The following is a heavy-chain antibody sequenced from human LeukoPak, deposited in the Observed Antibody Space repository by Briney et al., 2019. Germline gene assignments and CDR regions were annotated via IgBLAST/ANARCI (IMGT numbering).Heavy chain of an antibody. V-gene: IGHV4-61*02. Sequence: SEALSLTCTVSGGSISSGSYYWSWIRQPAGKGLEWIGRIYTSGSTNYNPSLKSRVTISVDTSKNQFSLKLSSVTAADTAVYYCARGTVDCSGGSCYPEPFDYWGQGTLVTVSS. CDR3: ARGTVDCSGGSCYPEPFDY. D-gene: IGHD2-15*01. CDR2: IYTSGST. J-gene: IGHJ4*02. CDR1: GGSISSGSYY.